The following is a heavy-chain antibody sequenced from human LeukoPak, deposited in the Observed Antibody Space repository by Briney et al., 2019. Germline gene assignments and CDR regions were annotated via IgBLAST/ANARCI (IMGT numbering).Heavy chain of an antibody. J-gene: IGHJ4*02. CDR2: INPNSGGT. V-gene: IGHV1-2*02. CDR3: AREIRTYYYGSGSYNY. Sequence: GASVKVSCKASGYTFTSYYMRWVRQAPGQGLEWMGWINPNSGGTNYAQKFQGRVTMTRDTSISTAYMELSRLRSDDTAVYYCAREIRTYYYGSGSYNYWGQGTLVTVSS. D-gene: IGHD3-10*01. CDR1: GYTFTSYY.